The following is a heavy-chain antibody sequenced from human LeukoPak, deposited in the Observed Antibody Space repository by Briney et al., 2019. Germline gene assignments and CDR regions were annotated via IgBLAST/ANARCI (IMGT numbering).Heavy chain of an antibody. D-gene: IGHD2-15*01. J-gene: IGHJ4*02. CDR3: ARAGYCSGGSCYGFDY. CDR2: INPSGGTT. V-gene: IGHV1-46*01. CDR1: GYTFTSYY. Sequence: GASVKVSCKASGYTFTSYYMHWARQAPGQGLEWMGIINPSGGTTSYAQQFQGRVTMTRDTSTSTIYMELSSLRSEDTAVYYCARAGYCSGGSCYGFDYWGQGTLVTVSS.